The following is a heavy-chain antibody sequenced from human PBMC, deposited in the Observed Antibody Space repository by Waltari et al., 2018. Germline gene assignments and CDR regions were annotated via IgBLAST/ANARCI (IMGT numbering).Heavy chain of an antibody. CDR1: GFPFSTYA. D-gene: IGHD3-10*01. CDR2: ISFDGSDK. Sequence: QVQLEESGGGVVQPGKSLRLSCAVSGFPFSTYAVHWVRQDPGKGLEWVAVISFDGSDKFYADSGKGRFTSSRDNSKNTLYLQMNSLRAEDTAVYYCAMGYGSGSYDYWGQGSLVTVSS. V-gene: IGHV3-30*03. CDR3: AMGYGSGSYDY. J-gene: IGHJ4*02.